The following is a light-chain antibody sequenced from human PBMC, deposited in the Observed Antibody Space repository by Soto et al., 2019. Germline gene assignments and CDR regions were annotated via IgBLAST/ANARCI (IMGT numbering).Light chain of an antibody. Sequence: QSALTQDASVSGSPGQSITISCTGTSSDVGGFNYVSWYQQHPGKAPKLMIYDVFTRPSGVSNRFSGSKSGNTASLTISALPAEDEADYYCTSWTSTSTYVFGSGTKLTVL. CDR2: DVF. CDR1: SSDVGGFNY. V-gene: IGLV2-14*03. J-gene: IGLJ1*01. CDR3: TSWTSTSTYV.